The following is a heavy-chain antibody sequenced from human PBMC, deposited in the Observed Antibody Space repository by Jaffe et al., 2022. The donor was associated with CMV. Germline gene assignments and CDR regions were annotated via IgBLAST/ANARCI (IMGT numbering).Heavy chain of an antibody. J-gene: IGHJ6*03. V-gene: IGHV4-39*01. Sequence: QLQLQESGPGLVKPSETLSLTCTVSGGSISSSSYYWGWIRQPPGKGLEWIGSIYYSGSTYYNPSLKSRVTISVDTSKNQFSLKLSSVTAADTAVYYCARLPYDFWSGYSSEYYYYYYMDVWGKGTTVTVSS. CDR3: ARLPYDFWSGYSSEYYYYYYMDV. CDR1: GGSISSSSYY. D-gene: IGHD3-3*01. CDR2: IYYSGST.